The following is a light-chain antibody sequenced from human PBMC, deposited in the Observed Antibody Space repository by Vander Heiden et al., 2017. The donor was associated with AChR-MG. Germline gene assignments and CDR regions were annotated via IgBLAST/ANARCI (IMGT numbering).Light chain of an antibody. V-gene: IGLV1-40*01. CDR3: QSYDSTLSGYWV. Sequence: VPTQPPSVSGSPGPRVTISCPGNTSNIRACCDLHWYQLLPGTPPILLIFGNSNRPSGVPDRFSGSKSGTSASLAVAGLQAQDEADYYCQSYDSTLSGYWVFGGGTKLTVL. CDR2: GNS. CDR1: TSNIRACCD. J-gene: IGLJ3*02.